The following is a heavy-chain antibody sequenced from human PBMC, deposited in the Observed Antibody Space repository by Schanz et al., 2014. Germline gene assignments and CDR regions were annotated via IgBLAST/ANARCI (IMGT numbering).Heavy chain of an antibody. Sequence: QVQLVQSGAEVKKPGASVKVSCKASGYTFTSYYMHWVRQAPGQGLEWMGIINPSGGSTSYAQKFQGRVTMTRDTSTSTVYMELSSLRSEDAAVYYCARDGEAAAGCDYWGQGTLGTVSA. V-gene: IGHV1-46*03. J-gene: IGHJ4*02. CDR1: GYTFTSYY. CDR3: ARDGEAAAGCDY. D-gene: IGHD6-13*01. CDR2: INPSGGST.